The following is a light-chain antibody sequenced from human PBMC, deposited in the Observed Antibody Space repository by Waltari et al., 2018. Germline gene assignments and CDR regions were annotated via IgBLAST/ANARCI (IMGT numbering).Light chain of an antibody. CDR1: STDIGTYNV. V-gene: IGLV2-23*02. CDR2: GVT. CDR3: CSYAGSMV. Sequence: QSALTQPASVSGSPGQSITISCTGSSTDIGTYNVVSGYQHHPGKAPKLIIHGVTNRPSGVSNRFSGSKSGNTASLTIAGLQTEDEADYYCCSYAGSMVFGGGTKLTVL. J-gene: IGLJ2*01.